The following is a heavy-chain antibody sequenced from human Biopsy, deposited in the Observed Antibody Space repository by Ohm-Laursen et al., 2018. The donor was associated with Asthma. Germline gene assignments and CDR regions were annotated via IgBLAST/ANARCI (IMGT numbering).Heavy chain of an antibody. Sequence: GSLRLSCAASGFAVSRDHMFWVRQAPGKGLEWVSVIYSGGTSHTGDSVRGRLTISRDYSKNTLYLQMHSLRAEDTAVYYCARGDSSNWSHYYFDYWGQGTLVTVSS. J-gene: IGHJ4*02. V-gene: IGHV3-53*01. CDR2: IYSGGTS. CDR1: GFAVSRDH. CDR3: ARGDSSNWSHYYFDY. D-gene: IGHD3-22*01.